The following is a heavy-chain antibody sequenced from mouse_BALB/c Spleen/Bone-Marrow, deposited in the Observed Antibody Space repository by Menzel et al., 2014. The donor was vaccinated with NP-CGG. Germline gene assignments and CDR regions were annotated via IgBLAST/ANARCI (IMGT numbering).Heavy chain of an antibody. CDR3: TTGFAY. V-gene: IGHV6-6*02. CDR1: GFTFSNYW. Sequence: EVQRVESGGGLVQPGGSMKLSCVASGFTFSNYWMNWVRQSPEKGLEWVAEIRLXSNNYATHYAESVKGRFTILRDDSKSSVYLQMNNLRAEDTGIYYCTTGFAYWGQGTLVTVSA. CDR2: IRLXSNNYAT. J-gene: IGHJ3*01.